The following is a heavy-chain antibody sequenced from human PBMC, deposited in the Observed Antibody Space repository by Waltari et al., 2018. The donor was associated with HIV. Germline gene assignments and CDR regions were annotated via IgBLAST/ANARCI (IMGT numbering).Heavy chain of an antibody. J-gene: IGHJ3*02. CDR2: ISGSGGST. Sequence: EVQLLESGGGLVQPGGSLRLPCAASGFTFSNSAMSWVRQAPGKGLGWVSSISGSGGSTYYADSVKGRFTVSRDNSKDTLFLQMNSLRAEDTALYYCAKEGIIVITDAFDIWGQGTMVIVSS. V-gene: IGHV3-23*01. CDR3: AKEGIIVITDAFDI. CDR1: GFTFSNSA. D-gene: IGHD3-22*01.